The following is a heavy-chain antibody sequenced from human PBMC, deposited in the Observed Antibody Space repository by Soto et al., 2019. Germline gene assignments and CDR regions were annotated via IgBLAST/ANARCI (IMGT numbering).Heavy chain of an antibody. J-gene: IGHJ5*02. V-gene: IGHV4-34*01. D-gene: IGHD3-10*01. CDR1: GGSLSGYY. CDR3: ARARTLWGVTSNWFDP. Sequence: QVQLQQWGAGLLKPSETLSLSCAVYGGSLSGYYWSWIRQPPGKGLEWIGEINHSGSTNYNPSLKSRVTISVDTSKNQFSLKLSSVTAADTAVYYCARARTLWGVTSNWFDPWGQGTRVTVSS. CDR2: INHSGST.